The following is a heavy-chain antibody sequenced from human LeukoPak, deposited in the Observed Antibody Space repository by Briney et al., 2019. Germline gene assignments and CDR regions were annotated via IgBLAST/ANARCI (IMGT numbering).Heavy chain of an antibody. V-gene: IGHV4-34*01. D-gene: IGHD3-3*01. CDR1: GGSFSGYY. CDR2: INHSGST. J-gene: IGHJ4*02. Sequence: PSETLSLTCAVYGGSFSGYYWSWIRQPPGKGLEWIGEINHSGSTNYNPSLKSRVTISVDTSKNQFSLELSSVTAADTAVYYCARGRGFWSGYLFDYWGQGTLVTVSS. CDR3: ARGRGFWSGYLFDY.